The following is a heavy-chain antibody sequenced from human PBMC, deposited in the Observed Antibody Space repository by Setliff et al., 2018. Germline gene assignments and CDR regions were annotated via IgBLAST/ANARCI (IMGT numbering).Heavy chain of an antibody. Sequence: GGSLRLSCAVSGLRFSDAWVSWVRQAPGKGLEWAGRIKSYGSGGTIDYAAPVEGRFTISRDDSKNTVYLQMSSLKIEDTAVYYCTTSISEDYDYGENEGVYYYYYYMDVWGKGTTVTVSS. V-gene: IGHV3-15*01. CDR3: TTSISEDYDYGENEGVYYYYYYMDV. CDR2: IKSYGSGGTI. D-gene: IGHD4-17*01. J-gene: IGHJ6*03. CDR1: GLRFSDAW.